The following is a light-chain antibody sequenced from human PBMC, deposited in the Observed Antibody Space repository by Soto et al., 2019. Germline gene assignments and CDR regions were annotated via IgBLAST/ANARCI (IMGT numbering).Light chain of an antibody. V-gene: IGLV1-51*02. Sequence: VLTQSPGTLSLSPGERATLSCRASQSVSSSYLAWYQQLPGTAPKLLIYETDKRPSGIPDRFSGSKSGTSATLGITGLQTGDEADYYCATWDSSLGAHVFGTGTKVTVL. CDR3: ATWDSSLGAHV. CDR1: SQSVSSSY. J-gene: IGLJ1*01. CDR2: ETD.